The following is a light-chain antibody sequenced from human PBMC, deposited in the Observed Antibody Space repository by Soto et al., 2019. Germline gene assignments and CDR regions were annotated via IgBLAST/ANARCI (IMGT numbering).Light chain of an antibody. CDR3: QQYSILPRT. Sequence: ETVLTQSPGTLSLSPGEIATLSCRASQSVTSTYLDWYQQKPGQAPRHLIYGPSSRATAVPDRFSGSGSGTDFILTISSLEPEDFAVYYCQQYSILPRTFGQGTKVEIK. V-gene: IGKV3-20*01. CDR2: GPS. J-gene: IGKJ2*01. CDR1: QSVTSTY.